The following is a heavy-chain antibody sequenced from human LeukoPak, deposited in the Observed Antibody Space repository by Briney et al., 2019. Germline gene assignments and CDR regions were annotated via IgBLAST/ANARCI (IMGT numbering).Heavy chain of an antibody. Sequence: NSSQTLSLTCTVSGGSISSGSYYWSWIRQPAGKGLEWIGRIYTSGSTNYNPSLKSRVTISVDTSKNQFSLKLSSVTAADTAVYYCARAKVVVPAAMGTYYYYYYMDVWGKGTTVTISS. V-gene: IGHV4-61*02. D-gene: IGHD2-2*01. CDR1: GGSISSGSYY. J-gene: IGHJ6*03. CDR2: IYTSGST. CDR3: ARAKVVVPAAMGTYYYYYYMDV.